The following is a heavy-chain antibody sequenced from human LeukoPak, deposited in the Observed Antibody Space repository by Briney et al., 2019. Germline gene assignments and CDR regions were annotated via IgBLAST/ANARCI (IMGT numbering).Heavy chain of an antibody. CDR3: ATKYIVGTGVGYYFDY. CDR1: GFTFSDYY. J-gene: IGHJ4*02. V-gene: IGHV3-11*03. Sequence: PGGSLRLSCAASGFTFSDYYMSWIRQAPGKGLEWVSYISSSSSYTNYADSVKGRFTISRDNAKNSLYLQMNSLRAEDTAVYYCATKYIVGTGVGYYFDYWGQGTLVTVSS. CDR2: ISSSSSYT. D-gene: IGHD1-26*01.